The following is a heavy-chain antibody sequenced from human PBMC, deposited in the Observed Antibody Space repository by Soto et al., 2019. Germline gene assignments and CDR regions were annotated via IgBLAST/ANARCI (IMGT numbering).Heavy chain of an antibody. CDR2: IIPIFGTA. CDR3: ARSSITMVRGVSHYGMDV. V-gene: IGHV1-69*13. Sequence: SVKVSCKASGGTFSSYAISWVRQAPGQGLEWMGGIIPIFGTANYAQKFQGRVTITADESTSTAYMELSSLRSEDTAVYYCARSSITMVRGVSHYGMDVWGQGTTVTVSS. D-gene: IGHD3-10*01. CDR1: GGTFSSYA. J-gene: IGHJ6*02.